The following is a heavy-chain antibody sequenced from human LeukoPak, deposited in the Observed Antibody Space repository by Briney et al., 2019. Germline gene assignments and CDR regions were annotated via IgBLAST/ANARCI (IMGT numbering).Heavy chain of an antibody. Sequence: GASVKVSCKVSGYTLTELSMHWVRQAPGKGLEWLGGFDPEDGETIYAQKFQGRVTMTEDTSTDTAYMELSSLRSEDTAVYYCTSVHYYDSSGYYFIKWNAFDIWGQGTMVTVSS. CDR2: FDPEDGET. CDR1: GYTLTELS. D-gene: IGHD3-22*01. J-gene: IGHJ3*02. CDR3: TSVHYYDSSGYYFIKWNAFDI. V-gene: IGHV1-24*01.